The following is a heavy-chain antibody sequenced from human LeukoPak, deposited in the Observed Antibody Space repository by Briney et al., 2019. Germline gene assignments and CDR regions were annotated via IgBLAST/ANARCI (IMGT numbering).Heavy chain of an antibody. CDR1: GFTFSSYW. D-gene: IGHD6-13*01. CDR3: AIIPRAAAGPSARSPFHY. J-gene: IGHJ4*02. V-gene: IGHV3-7*01. CDR2: IKQGGSDK. Sequence: GGSLRLSCEVSGFTFSSYWMNWVRQAPGKGLEWVANIKQGGSDKYYVDSVKGRFTISRDNAKNFLYLQMNSLRAEDTAVYYCAIIPRAAAGPSARSPFHYWGQGTLVTVSS.